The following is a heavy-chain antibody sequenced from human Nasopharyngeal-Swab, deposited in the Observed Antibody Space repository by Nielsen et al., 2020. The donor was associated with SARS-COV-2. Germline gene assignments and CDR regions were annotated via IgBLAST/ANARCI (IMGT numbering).Heavy chain of an antibody. J-gene: IGHJ3*02. CDR3: ASLGSMVQDAFDI. V-gene: IGHV1-69*13. CDR1: GGTFSSYA. CDR2: IIPIFGTA. D-gene: IGHD4/OR15-4a*01. Sequence: SVKVSCKASGGTFSSYAISWVRQVPGQGLEWMGGIIPIFGTANYAQKFQGRVTITADESTSTAYMELSSLRSEDTAVYYCASLGSMVQDAFDIWGQGTMVTVSS.